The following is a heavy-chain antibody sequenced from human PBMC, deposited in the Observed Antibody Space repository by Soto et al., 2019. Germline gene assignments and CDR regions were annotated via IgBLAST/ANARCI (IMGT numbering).Heavy chain of an antibody. Sequence: PSETLSLTCTVSGGSIRSAGHYWSWIRQHPGKGLEWIGYINHSGTTFYNPSLKSRLTISVDTSKNQFSLKLSSVTAADTAVYYCARDSHSSSRYSSSYARGNWFDPWGQGTLVTVSS. V-gene: IGHV4-31*03. CDR1: GGSIRSAGHY. CDR2: INHSGTT. CDR3: ARDSHSSSRYSSSYARGNWFDP. J-gene: IGHJ5*02. D-gene: IGHD6-13*01.